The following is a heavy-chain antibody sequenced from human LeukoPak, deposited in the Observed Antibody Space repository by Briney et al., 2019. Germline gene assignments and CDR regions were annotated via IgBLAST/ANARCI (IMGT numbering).Heavy chain of an antibody. CDR1: GFTFNTYS. CDR2: ISRSGSTK. Sequence: PGGSLRLSCEASGFTFNTYSMNWARQAPGKGLEWVSSISRSGSTKYYADSVKGRFTISRDNAKNSLFLQMNSLRAEDTAVYYCARVLRYCSGGNRYSGGLGYMDVWGKGTTVTISS. CDR3: ARVLRYCSGGNRYSGGLGYMDV. D-gene: IGHD2-15*01. J-gene: IGHJ6*03. V-gene: IGHV3-48*04.